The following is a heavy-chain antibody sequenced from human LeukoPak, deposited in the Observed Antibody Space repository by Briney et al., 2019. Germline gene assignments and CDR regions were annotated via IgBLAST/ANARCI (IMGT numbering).Heavy chain of an antibody. V-gene: IGHV3-21*01. J-gene: IGHJ4*02. CDR1: GFTFSSYS. CDR3: ARDRYDYVWGSYQTGGDY. CDR2: IRSSSSYI. D-gene: IGHD3-16*02. Sequence: PGGSLRLSCAASGFTFSSYSMNWVRQAPGKGLEWVSSIRSSSSYIYYADSVKGRFTISRDNAKNSLYLQMNSLRAEDTAVYYCARDRYDYVWGSYQTGGDYWGQGTLVTVSS.